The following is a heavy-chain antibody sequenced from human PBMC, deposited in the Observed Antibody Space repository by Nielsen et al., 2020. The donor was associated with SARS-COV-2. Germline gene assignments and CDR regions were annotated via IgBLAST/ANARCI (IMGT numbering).Heavy chain of an antibody. V-gene: IGHV1-8*02. J-gene: IGHJ4*02. D-gene: IGHD3-22*01. CDR1: GYTFTGSG. Sequence: ASVKVSCKASGYTFTGSGISWVRQVPGQGLEWMGWMNPNSGNTGYAQKFKGRVTMTRDTSISTAYMELSSLTSEDTAVYYCARRADYYDSSAYYYWGQGILVTVSS. CDR2: MNPNSGNT. CDR3: ARRADYYDSSAYYY.